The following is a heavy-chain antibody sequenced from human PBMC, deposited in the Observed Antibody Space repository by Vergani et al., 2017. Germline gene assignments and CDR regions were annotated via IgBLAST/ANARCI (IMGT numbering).Heavy chain of an antibody. Sequence: QVQLQESGPGLVKPSETLSLTCTVSGGSISSYYWSWIRQPPGKGLEWIGYIYYSGSTNYNSSLKSRVPISVDTSKNQFSLKRSSVSAADTAVYYCARDPGYYDSSGNAFDIWGQGTMVTVSS. V-gene: IGHV4-59*01. D-gene: IGHD3-22*01. CDR3: ARDPGYYDSSGNAFDI. J-gene: IGHJ3*02. CDR1: GGSISSYY. CDR2: IYYSGST.